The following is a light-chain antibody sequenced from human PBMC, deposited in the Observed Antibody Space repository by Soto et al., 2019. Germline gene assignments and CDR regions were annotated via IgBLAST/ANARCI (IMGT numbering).Light chain of an antibody. V-gene: IGKV3-20*01. J-gene: IGKJ1*01. CDR3: QQYGDSPWT. CDR2: DAS. CDR1: QSLRNTY. Sequence: EIVLTQSPGTLSLSPGERATLSCRASQSLRNTYLAWYQQKPGQAPGLLIFDASSRATGIPDRFSGSGSGTDFTLTISRLEPEDFAVYFCQQYGDSPWTFGQGTKVEIK.